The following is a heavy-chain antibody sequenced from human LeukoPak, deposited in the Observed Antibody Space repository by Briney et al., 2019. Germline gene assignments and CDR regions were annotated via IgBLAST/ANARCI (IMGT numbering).Heavy chain of an antibody. D-gene: IGHD3-9*01. CDR3: GRTYYDILTGGIDY. J-gene: IGHJ4*02. Sequence: ASVKVSCMASGYTFTGYYMHWVRQAPGQGLEWMGWINPNSGGTDYAQKFQGRVTMTRDTSISTAYMELSRLRSDDTAMYYCGRTYYDILTGGIDYWGQGTLVTVSS. CDR1: GYTFTGYY. CDR2: INPNSGGT. V-gene: IGHV1-2*02.